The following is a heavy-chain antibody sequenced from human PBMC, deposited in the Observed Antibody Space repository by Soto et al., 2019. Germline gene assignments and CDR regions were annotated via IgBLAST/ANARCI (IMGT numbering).Heavy chain of an antibody. D-gene: IGHD3-9*01. CDR1: VYTFTSYG. CDR2: ISTYNGNT. J-gene: IGHJ4*02. V-gene: IGHV1-18*01. CDR3: AREGDILTGYYYGSGFDY. Sequence: ASVKVSCKASVYTFTSYGISWVRQAPGQGLEWMGWISTYNGNTNYAQKLKGRVTMTTDTSTSTAYMELRSLRSGDTAVYYCAREGDILTGYYYGSGFDYWGQGTLVTVS.